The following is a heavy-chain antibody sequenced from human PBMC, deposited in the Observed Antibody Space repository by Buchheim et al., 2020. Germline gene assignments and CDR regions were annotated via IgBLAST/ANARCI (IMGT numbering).Heavy chain of an antibody. CDR2: ISRSSSTV. Sequence: EVQLLESGGGLVQPGGSLRLSCAASGFTFSSYSMNWVRQAPGKGLEWVSYISRSSSTVYYADSVKGRFTISRDNAKNSLYLQMNSLRAEDTAVYYCAREGTSLDYWGQGTL. CDR1: GFTFSSYS. V-gene: IGHV3-48*01. J-gene: IGHJ4*02. CDR3: AREGTSLDY. D-gene: IGHD3-10*01.